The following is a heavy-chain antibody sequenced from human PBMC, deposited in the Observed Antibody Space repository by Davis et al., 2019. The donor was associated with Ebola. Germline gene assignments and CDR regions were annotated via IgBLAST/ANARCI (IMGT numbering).Heavy chain of an antibody. CDR3: ARARGIQLWLRFDP. CDR1: GFTFDDYA. V-gene: IGHV3-9*01. J-gene: IGHJ5*02. D-gene: IGHD5-18*01. CDR2: ISWNSGSI. Sequence: SLKISCAASGFTFDDYAMHWVRQAPGKGLEWVSGISWNSGSIGYADPVKGRFTIPRDNAKNSLYLQMNSLRAEDTAVYYCARARGIQLWLRFDPWGQGTLVTVSS.